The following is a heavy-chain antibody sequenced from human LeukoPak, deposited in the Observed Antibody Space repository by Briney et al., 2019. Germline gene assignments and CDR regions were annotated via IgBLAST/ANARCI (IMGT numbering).Heavy chain of an antibody. CDR1: GYTFTSYG. D-gene: IGHD3-22*01. CDR3: ARTRYYDSSGYYQGSDFDY. CDR2: ISAYNGNT. Sequence: ASVKVSCKASGYTFTSYGISWVRQAPGQGLEWMGWISAYNGNTNYAQKLQGRVTMTTDTSTSTAYMELRSLRSDDTAVYYCARTRYYDSSGYYQGSDFDYWGQGTLVTVSS. J-gene: IGHJ4*02. V-gene: IGHV1-18*01.